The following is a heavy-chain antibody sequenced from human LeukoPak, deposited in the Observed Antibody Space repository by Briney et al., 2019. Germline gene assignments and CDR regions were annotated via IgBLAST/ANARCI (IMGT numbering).Heavy chain of an antibody. CDR1: GGSISSYY. D-gene: IGHD3-16*01. J-gene: IGHJ5*02. CDR3: ARVSRGFRGGDWFDP. CDR2: IYNSVST. Sequence: SETLSLTCTVSGGSISSYYLSWIRQSAGKGLEWIGRIYNSVSTYNPSLKSRVTISVDTSKNQFSLKLSSVTAADTAVYYCARVSRGFRGGDWFDPWGQGTLVTVSS. V-gene: IGHV4-4*07.